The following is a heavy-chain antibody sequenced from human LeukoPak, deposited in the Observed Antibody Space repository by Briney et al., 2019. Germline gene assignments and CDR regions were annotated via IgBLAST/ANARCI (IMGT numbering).Heavy chain of an antibody. D-gene: IGHD5-24*01. CDR3: ARQPMATMGGRAFDI. J-gene: IGHJ3*02. V-gene: IGHV4-59*01. CDR2: IYYSGST. CDR1: GVSISSYY. Sequence: PSETLSLTCTVSGVSISSYYWSWIRQPPGKGLEWIGYIYYSGSTNYDPSLKSRVTISVDTSKNQFSLKLSSVTAADTAVYYCARQPMATMGGRAFDIWGQGTMVTVSS.